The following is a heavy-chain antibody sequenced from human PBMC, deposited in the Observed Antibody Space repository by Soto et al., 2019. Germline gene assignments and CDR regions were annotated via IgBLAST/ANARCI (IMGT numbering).Heavy chain of an antibody. CDR1: GFSLSSTRMA. Sequence: QITLKESGPTLVKPTQTLTLTCTFSGFSLSSTRMAVGWIRQPPGKALEWLALICWDDDKRYSPFLKSRHTITKNTSKNQVVLTMSNMDPVDTARYYCAHIVVAGLGYYFDYWGQGTLVTVSS. CDR3: AHIVVAGLGYYFDY. CDR2: ICWDDDK. J-gene: IGHJ4*02. D-gene: IGHD6-19*01. V-gene: IGHV2-5*02.